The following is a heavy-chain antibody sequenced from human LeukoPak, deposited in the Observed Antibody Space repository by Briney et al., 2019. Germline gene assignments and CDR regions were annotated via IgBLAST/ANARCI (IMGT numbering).Heavy chain of an antibody. CDR2: ISGSGGST. CDR1: GFTFSSYA. CDR3: AKEEGRYSSSWSDYYYYMDV. J-gene: IGHJ6*03. D-gene: IGHD6-13*01. Sequence: GGSLRLSCAASGFTFSSYAMSWVRQAPGKGLEWVSAISGSGGSTYYADSVEGRFTISRDNSKNTLYLQMNSLRAEDTAVYYCAKEEGRYSSSWSDYYYYMDVWGKGTTVTVSS. V-gene: IGHV3-23*01.